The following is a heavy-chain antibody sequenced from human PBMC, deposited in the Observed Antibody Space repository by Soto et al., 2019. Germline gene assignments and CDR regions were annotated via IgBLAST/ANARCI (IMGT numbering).Heavy chain of an antibody. D-gene: IGHD1-26*01. CDR1: GGSISSSSYY. V-gene: IGHV4-39*01. CDR2: IYYSGST. Sequence: SETLSLTCTVSGGSISSSSYYGGWIRQPPGKGLEWIGSIYYSGSTYYNPSLKSRVTISVDTSKNQFSLKLSSVTAADTAVYHCASLIGDGSSYQFDYWGQRTAVTVSS. J-gene: IGHJ4*02. CDR3: ASLIGDGSSYQFDY.